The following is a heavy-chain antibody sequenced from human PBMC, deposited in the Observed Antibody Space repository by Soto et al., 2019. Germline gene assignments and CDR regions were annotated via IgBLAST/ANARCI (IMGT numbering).Heavy chain of an antibody. V-gene: IGHV3-15*01. D-gene: IGHD3-3*01. J-gene: IGHJ4*02. Sequence: EVQLVESGGGLVKPGGSLRLSCAASGFTFSNAWMSWVRQAPGKGLEWVGRIKSKTDGGTTDYAAPVKGRFTIPRDDSNDTLYLQMNSLKTEDTAVYYCTTDGDDFWSQLLYYFDYWGQGTLVTVSS. CDR1: GFTFSNAW. CDR3: TTDGDDFWSQLLYYFDY. CDR2: IKSKTDGGTT.